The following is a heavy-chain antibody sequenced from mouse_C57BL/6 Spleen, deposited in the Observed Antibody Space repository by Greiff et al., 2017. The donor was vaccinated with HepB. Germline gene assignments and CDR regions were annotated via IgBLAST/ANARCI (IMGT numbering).Heavy chain of an antibody. J-gene: IGHJ2*01. D-gene: IGHD3-1*01. V-gene: IGHV1-69*01. Sequence: QVQLQQPGAELVMPGASVKLSCKASGYTFTSYWMHWVKQRPGQGLEWIGEIDPSDSYTNYNQKLKGKSTLTVDKSSSTAYMQLSSLTSEDSAVYYCARSGSNYSDYWGQGTTLTVSS. CDR3: ARSGSNYSDY. CDR1: GYTFTSYW. CDR2: IDPSDSYT.